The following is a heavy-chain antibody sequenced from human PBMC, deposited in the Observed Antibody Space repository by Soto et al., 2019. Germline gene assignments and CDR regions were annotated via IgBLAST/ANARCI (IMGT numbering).Heavy chain of an antibody. CDR1: GASMSPYY. V-gene: IGHV4-59*01. Sequence: SETLSLTCTVSGASMSPYYWSWIRQPPGKGLEWIGYIDYSGNTDSNPSLKRRVTISMDTSKNQLSLNLSAVTAEDTCMYDCVTVMSRGISLSMDDWGQGTTVTVSS. J-gene: IGHJ6*02. D-gene: IGHD3-16*01. CDR3: VTVMSRGISLSMDD. CDR2: IDYSGNT.